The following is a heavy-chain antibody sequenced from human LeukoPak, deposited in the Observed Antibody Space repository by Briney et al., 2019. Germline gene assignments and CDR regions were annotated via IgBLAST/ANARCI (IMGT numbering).Heavy chain of an antibody. V-gene: IGHV4-38-2*02. J-gene: IGHJ5*02. Sequence: SETLSLTCTVSGYSISSGYYWSWIRQSPGRGLEWIGSIYHSGYTYYNPSLKSPATTSVDPSKNQFSLTLTSVTATDTAVYYCAREGTVRWFDPWGQGTLVPVSS. CDR1: GYSISSGYY. D-gene: IGHD1-14*01. CDR2: IYHSGYT. CDR3: AREGTVRWFDP.